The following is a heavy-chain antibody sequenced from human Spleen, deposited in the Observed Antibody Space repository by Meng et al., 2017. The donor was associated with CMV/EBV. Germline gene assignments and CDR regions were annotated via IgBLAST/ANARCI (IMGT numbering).Heavy chain of an antibody. CDR2: ISSSSSYI. D-gene: IGHD3-3*01. V-gene: IGHV3-21*01. CDR1: TFSTYS. J-gene: IGHJ5*02. CDR3: ASVGEVRSLEWHWRDWFDP. Sequence: TFSTYSMNWVRQAPGKGLEWVSSISSSSSYIYYADSVKGRFTISRDNAKNSLYLQMNSLRAEDTAVYYCASVGEVRSLEWHWRDWFDPWGQGTLVTVSS.